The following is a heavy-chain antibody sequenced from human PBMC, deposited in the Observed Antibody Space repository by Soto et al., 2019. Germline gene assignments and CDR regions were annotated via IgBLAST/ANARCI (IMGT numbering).Heavy chain of an antibody. CDR2: ISYDVRKT. V-gene: IGHV3-30*03. Sequence: VQLVESGGGVVQPGRSLRLSCAVSGLTFSTYGMHWVRQAPGKGLEWVAVISYDVRKTHYADSVRGRFTISRDNSKSTLYLQMNDLRADDTALYYCATDSLGGMGTVMMPGPDWGQGTLVTVSS. D-gene: IGHD4-17*01. J-gene: IGHJ4*02. CDR3: ATDSLGGMGTVMMPGPD. CDR1: GLTFSTYG.